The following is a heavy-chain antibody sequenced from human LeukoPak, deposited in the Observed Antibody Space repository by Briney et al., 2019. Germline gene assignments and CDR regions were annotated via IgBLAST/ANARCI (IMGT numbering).Heavy chain of an antibody. J-gene: IGHJ3*02. D-gene: IGHD3-10*01. CDR1: GYTFTSYD. CDR3: ARVQYYGSGSLPSAFDI. Sequence: ASVKVSCKASGYTFTSYDINWVRQATGQGLEWMGWMNPNSGNTGYAQKFQGRVTMTRNTSISTAYMELSSLRSEDTAVYDCARVQYYGSGSLPSAFDIWGQGTMVTVSS. CDR2: MNPNSGNT. V-gene: IGHV1-8*01.